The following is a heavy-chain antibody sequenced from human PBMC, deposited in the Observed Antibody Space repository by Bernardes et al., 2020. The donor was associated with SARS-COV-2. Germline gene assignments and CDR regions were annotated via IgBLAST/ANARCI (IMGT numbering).Heavy chain of an antibody. CDR2: VKSDGSRT. Sequence: GGSLRLSRAASGFTFSDYWMHWVRQAPGKGLVWVSRVKSDGSRTDYADSVKGRFTISRDNAENTLYLQMNSLTVEDTAVYYCARGGRSGIYVDPRSDYWGQGTLVTVSS. D-gene: IGHD3-10*02. J-gene: IGHJ4*02. V-gene: IGHV3-74*01. CDR3: ARGGRSGIYVDPRSDY. CDR1: GFTFSDYW.